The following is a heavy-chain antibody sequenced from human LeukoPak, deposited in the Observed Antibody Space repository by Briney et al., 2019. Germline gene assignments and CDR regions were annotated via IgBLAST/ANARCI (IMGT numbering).Heavy chain of an antibody. CDR1: GGSISSSSHY. CDR2: VYYGGNT. V-gene: IGHV4-39*01. CDR3: ARSVNSYYFDY. D-gene: IGHD5/OR15-5a*01. Sequence: PSETLSLTCTVSGGSISSSSHYWDWIRQPPGKGLEWIATVYYGGNTYYNPSLNSRVTISVDTSKNQFSLRLNSVTAADTAVYYCARSVNSYYFDYWGQGTLVTVSS. J-gene: IGHJ4*02.